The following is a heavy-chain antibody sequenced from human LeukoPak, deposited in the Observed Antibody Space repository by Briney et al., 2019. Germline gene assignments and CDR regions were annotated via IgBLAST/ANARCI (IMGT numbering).Heavy chain of an antibody. D-gene: IGHD6-13*01. CDR1: GGSISSSNW. Sequence: PSGTLSLTCAVSGGSISSSNWWSWVRQPPGKGLEWIGEIYHSGSTNYNPSLKSRVTISVDTSKNQFSLKLSSVTAADTAVYYCARHSNSWGYYFDYWGRGTLVTVSS. CDR3: ARHSNSWGYYFDY. CDR2: IYHSGST. J-gene: IGHJ4*02. V-gene: IGHV4-4*02.